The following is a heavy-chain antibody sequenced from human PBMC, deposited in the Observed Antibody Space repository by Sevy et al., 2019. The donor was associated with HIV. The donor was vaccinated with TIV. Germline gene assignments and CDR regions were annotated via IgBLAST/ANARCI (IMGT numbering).Heavy chain of an antibody. CDR3: AKDVDTAMVTFAFDI. Sequence: GGSLRLSCAASGFAFSSYAMSWVGQAPGKGLEWVSAISGSGGSTYYADSVKGRFTISRDNSKNTLYLQMNSLRAEDTAVYYCAKDVDTAMVTFAFDIWGQGTMVTVSS. CDR1: GFAFSSYA. D-gene: IGHD5-18*01. J-gene: IGHJ3*02. V-gene: IGHV3-23*01. CDR2: ISGSGGST.